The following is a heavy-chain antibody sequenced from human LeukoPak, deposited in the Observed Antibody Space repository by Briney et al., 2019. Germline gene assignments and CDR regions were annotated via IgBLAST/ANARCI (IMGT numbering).Heavy chain of an antibody. CDR1: GYTFTGYY. CDR2: INPNSGGT. Sequence: GAPVKGSSTASGYTFTGYYMHRVRQTPGQGLEWMGWINPNSGGTNYAQKFQGRVTMTRDTSISTAYMELSRLRSDDTAVYYCARGEYNSSPPSDYWGQKTGLSVSS. V-gene: IGHV1-2*02. D-gene: IGHD6-6*01. CDR3: ARGEYNSSPPSDY. J-gene: IGHJ4*02.